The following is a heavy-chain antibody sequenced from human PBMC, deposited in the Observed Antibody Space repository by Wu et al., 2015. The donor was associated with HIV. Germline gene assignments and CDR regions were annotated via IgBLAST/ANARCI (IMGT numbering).Heavy chain of an antibody. CDR3: ARPGRELCSAISFVPPVGTDA. V-gene: IGHV1-2*02. CDR2: IKPNKNLVT. Sequence: QVQLLQSGAELKKPGASVRVSCKASGYRFTAYSIHWLRQAPGQGPQWMGWIKPNKNLVTQTMRKRFKGRGVSPWVTTNVHQSTVLHGIELADKPETTKAFYYXARPGRELCSAISFVPPVGTDA. D-gene: IGHD5-24*01. CDR1: GYRFTAYS. J-gene: IGHJ3*01.